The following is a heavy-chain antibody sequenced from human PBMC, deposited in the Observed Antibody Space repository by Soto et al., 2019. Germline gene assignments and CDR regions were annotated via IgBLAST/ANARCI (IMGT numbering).Heavy chain of an antibody. J-gene: IGHJ6*02. V-gene: IGHV1-2*04. CDR3: ARGGPGYSYPHYYGMDV. Sequence: GASVKVSCKASGYTFTGYYMHWVRQAPGQGLEWMEWINPNSGGTNYAQKFQGWVTMTRDTSISTAYMELSRLRSDDTAVYYCARGGPGYSYPHYYGMDVWGQGTTVTVSS. CDR2: INPNSGGT. CDR1: GYTFTGYY. D-gene: IGHD5-18*01.